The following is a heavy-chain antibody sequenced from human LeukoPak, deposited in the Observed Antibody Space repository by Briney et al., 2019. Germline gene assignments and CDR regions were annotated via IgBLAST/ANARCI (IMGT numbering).Heavy chain of an antibody. CDR1: GYTFTGYY. CDR2: IIPIFGTA. J-gene: IGHJ4*02. CDR3: AKHAWSGYYCLDY. D-gene: IGHD3-3*01. Sequence: SVKVSCKASGYTFTGYYMHWVRQAPGQGLEWMGGIIPIFGTANYAQKFQGRVTITADESTSTAYMELSSLRSEDTAVYYCAKHAWSGYYCLDYWGQGTLVTVSS. V-gene: IGHV1-69*13.